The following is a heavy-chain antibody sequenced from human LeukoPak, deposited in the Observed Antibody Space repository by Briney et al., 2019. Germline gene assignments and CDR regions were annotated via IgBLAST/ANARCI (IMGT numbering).Heavy chain of an antibody. Sequence: SETLSLTCTVSGGSISSDYWSWIRQPPGKGLEWIGYISYSGSTKYNPSLKSRVTISVDSSKKQVSLKLSSVTAADTAVYYCARGDPALFDPWGQGTLVTVSS. J-gene: IGHJ5*02. CDR2: ISYSGST. CDR1: GGSISSDY. V-gene: IGHV4-59*01. CDR3: ARGDPALFDP.